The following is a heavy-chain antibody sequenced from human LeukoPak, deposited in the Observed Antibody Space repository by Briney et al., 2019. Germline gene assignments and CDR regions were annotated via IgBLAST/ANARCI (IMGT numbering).Heavy chain of an antibody. CDR1: GFTFSSYG. CDR2: ISYDGSNK. Sequence: GGSLRLSCAASGFTFSSYGMHWVRQAPGKGLEWVAVISYDGSNKYYADSVKGRFTISRDNSKNTLYLQMNSLRAEDTAVYYCARVLDYGDYRDAFDIWGQGTMVTVSS. CDR3: ARVLDYGDYRDAFDI. J-gene: IGHJ3*02. V-gene: IGHV3-30*03. D-gene: IGHD4-17*01.